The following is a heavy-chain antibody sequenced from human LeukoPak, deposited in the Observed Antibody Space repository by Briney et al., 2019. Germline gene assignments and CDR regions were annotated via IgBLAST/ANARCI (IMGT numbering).Heavy chain of an antibody. CDR2: ISGSTINT. J-gene: IGHJ4*02. Sequence: GGSLRLSCAASGFTFSSYAMGWARQPPGKGLELVSAISGSTINTYYADSVKRRFTISRDNSKSTLYLQMNSLGAVDTALYYCATIASRVVSGGFDYWGQGTLVTVSS. D-gene: IGHD2-8*02. V-gene: IGHV3-23*01. CDR1: GFTFSSYA. CDR3: ATIASRVVSGGFDY.